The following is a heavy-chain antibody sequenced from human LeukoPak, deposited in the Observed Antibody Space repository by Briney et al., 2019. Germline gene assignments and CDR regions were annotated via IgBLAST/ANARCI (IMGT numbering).Heavy chain of an antibody. CDR2: IRYDGSNK. CDR3: AKDKGPPHLYYFDY. CDR1: GFTFSSYG. V-gene: IGHV3-30*02. J-gene: IGHJ4*02. Sequence: GGSLRLSCAASGFTFSSYGMHWVRQAPGKGLEWVAFIRYDGSNKYYADSVKGRFTISRDNSKNTLYLQMNSLRAEDTAVYYCAKDKGPPHLYYFDYWGQGTLVTVSS.